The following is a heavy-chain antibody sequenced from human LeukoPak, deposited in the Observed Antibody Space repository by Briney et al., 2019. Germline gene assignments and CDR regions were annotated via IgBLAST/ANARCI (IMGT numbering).Heavy chain of an antibody. CDR3: ARDLTMVRGSWFDP. Sequence: SETLSLTCTVSGGSISSYYWSWIRQPPRKGLEWIGYIYYSGSTNYNPSLKSRVTISVDTTKNQFSLKLSSVTAADTAVYYCARDLTMVRGSWFDPWGQGTLVTVSS. J-gene: IGHJ5*02. D-gene: IGHD3-10*01. CDR2: IYYSGST. V-gene: IGHV4-59*01. CDR1: GGSISSYY.